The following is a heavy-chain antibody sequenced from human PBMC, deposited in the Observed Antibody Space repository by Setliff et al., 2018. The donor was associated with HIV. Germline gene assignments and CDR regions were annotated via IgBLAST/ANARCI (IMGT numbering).Heavy chain of an antibody. D-gene: IGHD2-21*01. CDR1: GFTLSSYS. CDR2: ITGTGSGI. Sequence: GGSLRLSCAASGFTLSSYSMHWVRQAPGKGLEWVSYITGTGSGIDYADSVKGRFTISRDNAKNSLFLQMNNLTVDDTAVYYCAAGVAVGQDYWGQGALVTVSS. V-gene: IGHV3-48*04. CDR3: AAGVAVGQDY. J-gene: IGHJ4*02.